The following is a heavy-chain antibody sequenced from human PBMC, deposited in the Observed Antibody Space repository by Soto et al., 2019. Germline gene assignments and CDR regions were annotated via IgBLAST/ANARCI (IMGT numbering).Heavy chain of an antibody. D-gene: IGHD3-3*01. J-gene: IGHJ6*02. CDR2: TYYRSKWYN. CDR3: ARGYDFWSGYYKGPSGYYGMDV. Sequence: SQTLSLTCAISGDSVSSNSAAWNWIRQSPSRGLEWLGRTYYRSKWYNDYAVSAKSRITINPDTSKNQFSLQLNSVTPEDTAVYYCARGYDFWSGYYKGPSGYYGMDVWGQGTTVTVSS. CDR1: GDSVSSNSAA. V-gene: IGHV6-1*01.